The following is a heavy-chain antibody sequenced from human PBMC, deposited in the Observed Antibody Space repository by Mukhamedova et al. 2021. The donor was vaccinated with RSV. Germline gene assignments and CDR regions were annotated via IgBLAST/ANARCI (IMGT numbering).Heavy chain of an antibody. CDR2: IYHSGST. J-gene: IGHJ3*02. CDR1: STW. Sequence: STWGSWVRQPPGKGLEWIGEIYHSGSTNYNPSLKSRVTISVDKSKNQFSLKLSSVTAADTAVYYCGVDTGGAFDIWGQGTMVTVSS. CDR3: GVDTGGAFDI. V-gene: IGHV4-4*02. D-gene: IGHD3-10*01.